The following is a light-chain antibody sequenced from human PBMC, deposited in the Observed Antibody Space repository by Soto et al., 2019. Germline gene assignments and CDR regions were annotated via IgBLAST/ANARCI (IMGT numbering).Light chain of an antibody. V-gene: IGKV3-15*01. CDR2: GAS. CDR1: QSVSSN. Sequence: IVMTQYPANLSLSQVERATLSCRASQSVSSNLAWYQQKPGQGPRLLIYGASTRATGIPARFSGSGSGTEFTLTISSLQSEDFAVYYCQQYNKWPPYTFGQGTKVEIK. CDR3: QQYNKWPPYT. J-gene: IGKJ2*01.